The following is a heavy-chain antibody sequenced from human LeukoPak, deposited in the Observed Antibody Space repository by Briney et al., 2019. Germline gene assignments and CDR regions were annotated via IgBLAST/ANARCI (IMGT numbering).Heavy chain of an antibody. CDR3: ARGHHYYDSSGYYHSPWNYYYYYMDV. J-gene: IGHJ6*03. CDR1: GFTFSSYW. V-gene: IGHV3-7*01. D-gene: IGHD3-22*01. CDR2: IKQDGSEK. Sequence: GRSLRLSCAASGFTFSSYWMSWVRQAPGKGLEWVANIKQDGSEKYYVDSVKGRFTISRDNAKNSLYLQMNSLRAEDTAVYYCARGHHYYDSSGYYHSPWNYYYYYMDVWGKGTTVTVSS.